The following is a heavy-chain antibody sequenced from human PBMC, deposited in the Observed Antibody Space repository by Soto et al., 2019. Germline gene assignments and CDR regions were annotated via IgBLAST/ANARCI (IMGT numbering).Heavy chain of an antibody. D-gene: IGHD5-18*01. Sequence: PGGSLRLSCVASGFILDECAMHWVRQAPGKGLEWVSGISWNSGSIGYADSVKGRFTISRDNAKNSLYLQMDSLRAEDTALYYCTRDTAMEKYYYYYGMDVWGQGTTVTVSS. J-gene: IGHJ6*02. CDR2: ISWNSGSI. V-gene: IGHV3-9*01. CDR1: GFILDECA. CDR3: TRDTAMEKYYYYYGMDV.